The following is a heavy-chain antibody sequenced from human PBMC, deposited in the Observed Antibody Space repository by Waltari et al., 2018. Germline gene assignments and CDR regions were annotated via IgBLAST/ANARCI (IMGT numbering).Heavy chain of an antibody. J-gene: IGHJ6*02. CDR3: ATLEAVAGTDYYYGMDV. D-gene: IGHD6-19*01. CDR2: IIPIFGTA. V-gene: IGHV1-69*13. Sequence: QVQLVQSGAEVKKPGSSVKVSCKASGGTFSSYAISWVRQAPGQGLEWMVGIIPIFGTANYAQKFQGRVTITADESTSTAYMELSSLRSEDTAVYYCATLEAVAGTDYYYGMDVWGQGTTVTVSS. CDR1: GGTFSSYA.